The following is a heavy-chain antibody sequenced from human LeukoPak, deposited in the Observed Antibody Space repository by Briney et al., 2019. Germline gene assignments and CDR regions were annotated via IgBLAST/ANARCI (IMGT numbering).Heavy chain of an antibody. CDR3: ARGEAYGDKRRRGYYYMDV. J-gene: IGHJ6*03. CDR1: GGSISSYY. Sequence: SETLSLTCTVSGGSISSYYWSWIRQPPGKGLEWIGYIYTSGSTNYNPSLKSRVTISVDTSKNQFSLKLSSVTAADTAVYYRARGEAYGDKRRRGYYYMDVWGKGTTVTVSS. D-gene: IGHD4-17*01. CDR2: IYTSGST. V-gene: IGHV4-4*09.